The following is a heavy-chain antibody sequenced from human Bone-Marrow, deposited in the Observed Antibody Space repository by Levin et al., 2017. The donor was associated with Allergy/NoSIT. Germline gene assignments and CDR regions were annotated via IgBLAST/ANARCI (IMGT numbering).Heavy chain of an antibody. CDR3: AKVGGGYGDYAWYFDL. CDR2: INWNSGSV. D-gene: IGHD4-17*01. CDR1: GFTFDDYA. V-gene: IGHV3-9*01. J-gene: IGHJ2*01. Sequence: SLKISCAASGFTFDDYAMHWVRQAPGKGLEWVSGINWNSGSVDYADSVKGRFTISRDNAKDSLYLQMNSLRAEDTAFYYCAKVGGGYGDYAWYFDLWGRGTLVTVSS.